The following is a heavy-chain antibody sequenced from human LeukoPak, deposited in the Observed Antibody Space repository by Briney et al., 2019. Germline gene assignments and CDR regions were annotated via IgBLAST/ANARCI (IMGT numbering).Heavy chain of an antibody. V-gene: IGHV1-69*04. CDR3: ARGRRSYYYYGMDV. Sequence: SVKVSCKASGGTFSSYAISWVRQAPGQGLEWMGRIIPILGIANYAQKFQGRVTITADKSTSTAYMELSSLRSEDTAVYDCARGRRSYYYYGMDVWGQGTTVTVFS. J-gene: IGHJ6*02. CDR1: GGTFSSYA. CDR2: IIPILGIA.